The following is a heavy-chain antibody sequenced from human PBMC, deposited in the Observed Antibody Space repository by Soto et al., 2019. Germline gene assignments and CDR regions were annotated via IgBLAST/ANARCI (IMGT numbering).Heavy chain of an antibody. CDR2: VSGGGAST. Sequence: GSLRLCCAGPGVSFAGYSLTWVLQAPGKGLEWLSAVSGGGASTYYADSVRGRFSISRDVSGNMIYLQLNRLTAGDTATYYCAKTQTFNGYYGGFDAWGQGTRVTVSS. CDR1: GVSFAGYS. D-gene: IGHD3-3*01. CDR3: AKTQTFNGYYGGFDA. V-gene: IGHV3-23*01. J-gene: IGHJ4*02.